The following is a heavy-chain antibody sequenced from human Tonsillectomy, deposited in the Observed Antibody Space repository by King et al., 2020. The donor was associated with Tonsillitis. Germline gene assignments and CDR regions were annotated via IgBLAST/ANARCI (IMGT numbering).Heavy chain of an antibody. Sequence: QLQESGPGLVKPSETLSLTCTVSGGSVSSGSYYWSWIRQPPVKGLEWIGYIYYSGSTNYNPSLKSRVTISVDTSKNQFSLKLSSVTAADTAVYYCVRVGTMVRGVIITHFDYWGQGTLVTVSS. D-gene: IGHD3-10*01. J-gene: IGHJ4*02. CDR3: VRVGTMVRGVIITHFDY. V-gene: IGHV4-61*01. CDR2: IYYSGST. CDR1: GGSVSSGSYY.